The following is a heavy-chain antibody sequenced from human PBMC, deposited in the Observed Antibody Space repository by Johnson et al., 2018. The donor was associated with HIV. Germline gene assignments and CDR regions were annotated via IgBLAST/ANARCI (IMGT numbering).Heavy chain of an antibody. Sequence: VQLVESGGGLVQPGRSLKLSCAASGFTFSDYYMSWIRQAPGKGLEWVANIKQDGSEKYYVDSMKGRFTISRDNAKNSLYLQMNSLRAEDTAVYYCARAAYSGSHHDAFDIWGQGTMVTVSS. CDR3: ARAAYSGSHHDAFDI. V-gene: IGHV3-7*01. CDR2: IKQDGSEK. J-gene: IGHJ3*02. D-gene: IGHD1-26*01. CDR1: GFTFSDYY.